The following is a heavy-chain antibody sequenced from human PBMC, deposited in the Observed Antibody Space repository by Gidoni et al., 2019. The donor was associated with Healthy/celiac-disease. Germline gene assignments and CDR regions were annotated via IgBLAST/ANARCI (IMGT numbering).Heavy chain of an antibody. Sequence: QVQLVESGGGVVQPGSSLRLSCAASGSPFSSYGMHWVRQAPGKGLEWVAVISYDGSNKYYADSVKGRFTIFRDNSKNTLYLQMNSLRAEDTAVYYCATSGWYEAGVDYWGQGTLVTVSS. CDR3: ATSGWYEAGVDY. CDR1: GSPFSSYG. D-gene: IGHD6-19*01. J-gene: IGHJ4*02. V-gene: IGHV3-30*03. CDR2: ISYDGSNK.